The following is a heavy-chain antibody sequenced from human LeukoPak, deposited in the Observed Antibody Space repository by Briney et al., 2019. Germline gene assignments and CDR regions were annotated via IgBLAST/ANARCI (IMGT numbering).Heavy chain of an antibody. CDR1: GYSFTSYW. D-gene: IGHD3-3*01. CDR2: IYPGDSDT. CDR3: ARCPRITIFGVAYFDY. Sequence: GESLKISCKGSGYSFTSYWIGWVRQMPGKGLEWMGIIYPGDSDTRYSPSFQGQVTISADKSISTAYLQWSSLKASDTAMYYCARCPRITIFGVAYFDYWGQGTLVTVSS. V-gene: IGHV5-51*01. J-gene: IGHJ4*02.